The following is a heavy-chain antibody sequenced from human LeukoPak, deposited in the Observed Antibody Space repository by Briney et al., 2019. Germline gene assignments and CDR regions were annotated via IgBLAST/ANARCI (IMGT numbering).Heavy chain of an antibody. D-gene: IGHD6-6*01. Sequence: GGTLRLSCVASGLLVSNYAMSWARQAPGKGPEWVSVISGSGDNTYYADSVKGRFTISRDNSKNMLYLQMNSLRAEDTAVYYCAKWKYSNSGIDDYWGQGTLVTVCS. CDR1: GLLVSNYA. V-gene: IGHV3-23*01. CDR2: ISGSGDNT. CDR3: AKWKYSNSGIDDY. J-gene: IGHJ4*02.